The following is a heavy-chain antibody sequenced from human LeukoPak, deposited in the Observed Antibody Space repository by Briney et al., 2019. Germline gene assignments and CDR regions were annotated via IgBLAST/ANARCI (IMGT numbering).Heavy chain of an antibody. CDR1: GXTFSTYR. J-gene: IGHJ3*02. V-gene: IGHV3-21*01. D-gene: IGHD2-21*02. Sequence: GGSLRLSCAASGXTFSTYRMNWVRQAPGKGLEWVSSISGSGSYIYYADSVKGRFTISRDNAKNSLHLQMNSLRDEDTAVYYCARDRAAVTAHDAYDIWGQGTMVTVSS. CDR3: ARDRAAVTAHDAYDI. CDR2: ISGSGSYI.